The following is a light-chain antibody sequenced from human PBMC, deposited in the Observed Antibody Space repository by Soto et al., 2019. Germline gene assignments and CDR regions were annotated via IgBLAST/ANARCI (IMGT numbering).Light chain of an antibody. J-gene: IGKJ3*01. Sequence: EIVLTQSPGTLSLSPGERATLSCRASQSVNSRFLAWFQQRPGQAPSLLIYGVSRRATGIPDRFSGSGSGTYFTLIISRLEPEDFAVYYCQHYDGPPFTFGPGTKVDIK. V-gene: IGKV3-20*01. CDR2: GVS. CDR3: QHYDGPPFT. CDR1: QSVNSRF.